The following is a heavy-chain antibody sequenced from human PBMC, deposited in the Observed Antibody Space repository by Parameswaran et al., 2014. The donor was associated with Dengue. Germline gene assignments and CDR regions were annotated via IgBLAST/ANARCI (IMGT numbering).Heavy chain of an antibody. CDR3: AGHYDFWSGPSGPFDY. V-gene: IGHV1-69*01. Sequence: WVRQAPGQGLEWMGGIIPIFGTANYAQKFQGRVTITADESTSTAYMELSSLRSEDTAVYYCAGHYDFWSGPSGPFDYWGQGTLVTVSS. D-gene: IGHD3-3*01. CDR2: IIPIFGTA. J-gene: IGHJ4*02.